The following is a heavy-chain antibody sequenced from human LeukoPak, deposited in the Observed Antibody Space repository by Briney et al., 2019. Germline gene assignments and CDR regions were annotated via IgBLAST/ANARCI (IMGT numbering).Heavy chain of an antibody. D-gene: IGHD1-7*01. CDR1: GYTFTGYY. Sequence: ASVKVSCTASGYTFTGYYMHWVRQAPGQGLEWMGWINPNSGGTNYAQKFQGRVTMTRDTSISTAYMELSRLRSDDTAVYYCARDPAGNWNYVAVYYYGMDVWGQGTTVTVSS. J-gene: IGHJ6*02. CDR3: ARDPAGNWNYVAVYYYGMDV. CDR2: INPNSGGT. V-gene: IGHV1-2*02.